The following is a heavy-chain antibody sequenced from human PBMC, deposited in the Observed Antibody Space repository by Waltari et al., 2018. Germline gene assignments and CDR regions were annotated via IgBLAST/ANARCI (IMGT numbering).Heavy chain of an antibody. CDR1: GFTSSSYS. CDR2: ISSSSTAI. D-gene: IGHD6-6*01. CDR3: AREYSSSSGKLFDY. V-gene: IGHV3-48*01. J-gene: IGHJ4*02. Sequence: EVQLVESGGGLVQLGGSLRLSCSASGFTSSSYSIRWVHQAPGKGLEWVSYISSSSTAIYYADSVKGRFTISRDNAKNSLYLQVNSLRAEDTAVYYCAREYSSSSGKLFDYWGQGTLVTVSS.